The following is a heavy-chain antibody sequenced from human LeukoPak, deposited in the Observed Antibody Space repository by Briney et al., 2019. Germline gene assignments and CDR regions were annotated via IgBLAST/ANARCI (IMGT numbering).Heavy chain of an antibody. D-gene: IGHD1-26*01. CDR3: AKASGPSGSSETDY. CDR2: ISSTSSVI. Sequence: GGSLRLSCAASGSTFSSHTMNWVRQAPGKGLEWVSYISSTSSVIYYADSVKGRFTISRDNSKNTLYLQMNSLRAEDTAVYYCAKASGPSGSSETDYWGQGTLVTVSS. CDR1: GSTFSSHT. V-gene: IGHV3-48*01. J-gene: IGHJ4*02.